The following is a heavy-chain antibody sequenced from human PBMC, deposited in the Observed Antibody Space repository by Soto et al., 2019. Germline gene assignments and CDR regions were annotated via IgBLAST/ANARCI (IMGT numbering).Heavy chain of an antibody. CDR1: GFTFSSYW. CDR2: IKQDGSEK. V-gene: IGHV3-7*03. Sequence: EVQLVESGGGLVQPGGSLRLSCAASGFTFSSYWMSWVRQAPGKGLECVANIKQDGSEKYYVDSVKGRFTISRDNAKNSLYLQMNNLRAEDTAVYYCARYYYDRSGYYYDWYFDLWGRGTLVTVSS. CDR3: ARYYYDRSGYYYDWYFDL. D-gene: IGHD3-22*01. J-gene: IGHJ2*01.